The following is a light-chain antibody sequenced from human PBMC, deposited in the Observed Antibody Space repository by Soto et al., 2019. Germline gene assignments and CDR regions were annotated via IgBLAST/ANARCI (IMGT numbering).Light chain of an antibody. J-gene: IGKJ4*01. CDR3: QQSDSSLVS. V-gene: IGKV1-39*01. Sequence: DIQVTQSPSSLSASVGDRVTITCRASQNIKNYLNWYQQKPGEAPKILIYAATYLQSGVPSRFSGSGSGTDFTLTINSLQPEDFATYYCQQSDSSLVSFGGGTKVEIK. CDR2: AAT. CDR1: QNIKNY.